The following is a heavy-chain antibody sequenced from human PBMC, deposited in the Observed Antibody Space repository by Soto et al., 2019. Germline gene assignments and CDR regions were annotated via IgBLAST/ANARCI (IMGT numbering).Heavy chain of an antibody. CDR2: ISSSSSTI. J-gene: IGHJ6*02. CDR3: ARVDCSSTSCYHYGMDV. D-gene: IGHD2-2*01. Sequence: EVQLVESGGGLVQPGGSLRLSCAANRFTFRTYSIKWVRRAPGKGLEWVSYISSSSSTIKYADSVKGRFTISRDNAKNSMYLQMNSLRAEDTAVCYCARVDCSSTSCYHYGMDVWGQGTTVTVSS. V-gene: IGHV3-48*01. CDR1: RFTFRTYS.